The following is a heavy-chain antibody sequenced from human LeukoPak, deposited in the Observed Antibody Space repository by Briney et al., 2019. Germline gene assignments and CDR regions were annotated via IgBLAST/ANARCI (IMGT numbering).Heavy chain of an antibody. J-gene: IGHJ3*02. CDR2: ISSSGSTI. CDR1: GFTFSDYY. Sequence: GGSLRLSCAASGFTFSDYYMSWIRQAPGKGLEWVSYISSSGSTIYYADSVKGRFTISRDNAKNSLYLQMNSLRAEDTAVYYCARGYDYVWGSYRYPDAFDIWGQGTMVTVSS. V-gene: IGHV3-11*01. D-gene: IGHD3-16*02. CDR3: ARGYDYVWGSYRYPDAFDI.